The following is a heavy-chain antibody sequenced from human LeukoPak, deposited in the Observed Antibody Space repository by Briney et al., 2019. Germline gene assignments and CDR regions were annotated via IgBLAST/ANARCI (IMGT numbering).Heavy chain of an antibody. J-gene: IGHJ4*02. CDR2: IKQDGSEK. V-gene: IGHV3-7*01. Sequence: PGESLRLSCAASGFTFSSYWMSWVRQAPGKGLEWVANIKQDGSEKYYLDSVKCRFTISSDNAKNSLYLQMNSLGAEDTAVYYCARDVYGALYWGQGTLVTVSS. CDR1: GFTFSSYW. CDR3: ARDVYGALY. D-gene: IGHD4-17*01.